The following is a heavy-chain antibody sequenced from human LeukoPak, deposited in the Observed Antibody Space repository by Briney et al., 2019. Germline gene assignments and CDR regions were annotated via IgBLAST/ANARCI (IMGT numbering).Heavy chain of an antibody. CDR3: AREEVAAAGWFDP. V-gene: IGHV1-69*05. J-gene: IGHJ5*02. CDR1: GGTFSSYA. Sequence: GASVKVSCKASGGTFSSYAISWVRQAPGQGLEWMGGIIPIFGTANYAQKFQGRVTITTDESTSTVYMELSSLRSEDTAVYYCAREEVAAAGWFDPWGQGTLVTVSS. CDR2: IIPIFGTA. D-gene: IGHD6-13*01.